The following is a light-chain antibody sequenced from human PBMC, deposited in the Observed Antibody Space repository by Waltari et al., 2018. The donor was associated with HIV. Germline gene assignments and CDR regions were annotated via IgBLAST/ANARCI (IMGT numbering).Light chain of an antibody. CDR1: QSVTST. J-gene: IGKJ4*01. Sequence: EIVMTQSPATLSVSPGERATLSCRASQSVTSTLAWYQQKPGQAPRLLIYRASTRATGIPARFSGSGSGTEFTLTISSLQSEDFADYYCQQYNNWPLTFGGGTKVEIK. V-gene: IGKV3-15*01. CDR3: QQYNNWPLT. CDR2: RAS.